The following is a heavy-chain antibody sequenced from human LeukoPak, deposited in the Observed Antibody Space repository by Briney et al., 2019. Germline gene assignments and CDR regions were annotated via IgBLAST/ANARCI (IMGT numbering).Heavy chain of an antibody. CDR3: ASPSKGHYGGDWYFDY. CDR1: GYTFTGYY. CDR2: INPNSGGT. J-gene: IGHJ4*02. D-gene: IGHD2-21*01. Sequence: GASVKVSCKASGYTFTGYYMHWVQQAPGQGLEWMGWINPNSGGTNYAQKFQGRVTMTRDTSISTAYMELSRLRSDDTAVHYCASPSKGHYGGDWYFDYWGQGTLVTVSS. V-gene: IGHV1-2*02.